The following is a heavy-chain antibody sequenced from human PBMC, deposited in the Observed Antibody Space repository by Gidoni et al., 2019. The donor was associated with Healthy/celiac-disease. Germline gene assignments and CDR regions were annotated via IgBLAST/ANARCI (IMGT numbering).Heavy chain of an antibody. CDR3: ARDPEFGDGSSSWHWFDP. V-gene: IGHV4-31*03. J-gene: IGHJ5*02. D-gene: IGHD6-13*01. CDR2: IYYSGST. CDR1: GGSISSGGYY. Sequence: QVQLQESGPGLVKPSQTLSLTCTVPGGSISSGGYYWSWIRQHPGKGLEWIGYIYYSGSTYYNPSLKSRVTISVDTSKNQFSLKLSSVTAADTAVYYCARDPEFGDGSSSWHWFDPWGQGTLVTVSS.